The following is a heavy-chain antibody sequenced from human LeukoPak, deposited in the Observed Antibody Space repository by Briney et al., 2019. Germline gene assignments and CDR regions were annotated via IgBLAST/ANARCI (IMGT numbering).Heavy chain of an antibody. Sequence: ASVKVSCKVSGYTLTELSMHWVRQAPGKGLEWMGGFDPEDGETIYAQKFQGRVTMTEDTSTDTAYMELSSLRSEDTAVYYRATCIAAAGTIDYWGQGTLVTVSS. CDR1: GYTLTELS. CDR2: FDPEDGET. V-gene: IGHV1-24*01. D-gene: IGHD6-13*01. CDR3: ATCIAAAGTIDY. J-gene: IGHJ4*02.